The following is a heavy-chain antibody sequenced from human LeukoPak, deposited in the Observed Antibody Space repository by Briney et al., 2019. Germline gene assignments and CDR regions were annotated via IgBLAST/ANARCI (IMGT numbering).Heavy chain of an antibody. D-gene: IGHD2-2*02. J-gene: IGHJ4*02. CDR3: ARGYCSGTSCYMFAS. V-gene: IGHV3-21*01. Sequence: PGGSLRLSCAGSGFNFIDNSMNWVRQAPGKGLEWVSSISSSNTYIYYRGSVKGRFTISRDNAKNSLFLQTSSLRDEDTAVYYCARGYCSGTSCYMFASWGQGTRVTVSS. CDR1: GFNFIDNS. CDR2: ISSSNTYI.